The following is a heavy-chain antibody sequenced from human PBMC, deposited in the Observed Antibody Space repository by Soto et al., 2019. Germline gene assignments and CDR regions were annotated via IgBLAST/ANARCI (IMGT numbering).Heavy chain of an antibody. V-gene: IGHV1-69*13. CDR3: ARGLDYDILTGYYLYYFDY. J-gene: IGHJ4*02. CDR1: GGTFSSYA. Sequence: SVKVSCKASGGTFSSYAISWVRQAPGQGLEWMGGIIPIFGTANYAQKFQGRVTITADESTSTAYMELSSLRSEDTAVYYCARGLDYDILTGYYLYYFDYWGQGTLVTVSS. CDR2: IIPIFGTA. D-gene: IGHD3-9*01.